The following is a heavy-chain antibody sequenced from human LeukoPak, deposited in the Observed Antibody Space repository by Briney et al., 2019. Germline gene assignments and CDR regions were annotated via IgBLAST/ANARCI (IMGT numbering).Heavy chain of an antibody. CDR1: GFTFSSYS. Sequence: SGGSLRLSCAASGFTFSSYSMNWVRQAPGKGLEWVGRIKSKTDGGTTDYAAPVKGRFTISRDDSKNTLYLQMNSLKTEDTAVYYCTTVYYDYVWGSYRFLDYWGQGTLVTVSS. CDR3: TTVYYDYVWGSYRFLDY. CDR2: IKSKTDGGTT. V-gene: IGHV3-15*01. J-gene: IGHJ4*02. D-gene: IGHD3-16*02.